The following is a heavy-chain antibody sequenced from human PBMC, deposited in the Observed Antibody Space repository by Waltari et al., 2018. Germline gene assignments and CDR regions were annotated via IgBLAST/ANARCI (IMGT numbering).Heavy chain of an antibody. CDR1: GCPLGSSCMC. CDR2: IDWNGDE. Sequence: QVTLRESAGALVKPTETLTLACSVSGCPLGSSCMCVDWIRHPPGTALECLARIDWNGDEMYKRALKTRVTITKDDSKNQVVLTMTNIDAVDTATYYCARMNGVFDRSGWYYFDSWGQGTLVTVSS. V-gene: IGHV2-70*17. D-gene: IGHD6-19*01. J-gene: IGHJ4*02. CDR3: ARMNGVFDRSGWYYFDS.